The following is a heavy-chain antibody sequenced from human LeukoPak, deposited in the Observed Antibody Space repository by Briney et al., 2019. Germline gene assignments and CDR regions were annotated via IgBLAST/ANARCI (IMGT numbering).Heavy chain of an antibody. V-gene: IGHV4-59*01. Sequence: SETLSLTCTVSGGSITNYFWSWIRQPPGKGLEWIGFIYYNGSTNYNPSLESRVTISVDTSKSQFSLKLSSVTAADTAVYYCARDPSWSGWFAPGAQEPLVTVPS. CDR3: ARDPSWSGWFAP. CDR1: GGSITNYF. J-gene: IGHJ5*02. CDR2: IYYNGST. D-gene: IGHD3-3*01.